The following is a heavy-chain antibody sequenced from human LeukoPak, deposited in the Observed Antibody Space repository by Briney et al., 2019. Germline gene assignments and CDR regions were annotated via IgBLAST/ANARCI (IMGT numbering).Heavy chain of an antibody. CDR1: GGSISSSRYY. CDR2: IYYSGST. J-gene: IGHJ4*02. Sequence: SETLSLTCTVSGGSISSSRYYWGWIRQPPGKGLEWIGSIYYSGSTYYNPSLKSRVTISVDTSKNQFSPKLSSVTAADTAVYYCARREGFYDYVWGSYRYYFDYWGQGTLVTVSS. CDR3: ARREGFYDYVWGSYRYYFDY. D-gene: IGHD3-16*02. V-gene: IGHV4-39*01.